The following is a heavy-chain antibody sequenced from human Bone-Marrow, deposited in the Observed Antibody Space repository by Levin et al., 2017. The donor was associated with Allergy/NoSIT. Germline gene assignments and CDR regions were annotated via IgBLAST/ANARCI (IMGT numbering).Heavy chain of an antibody. CDR1: GYTFTRYA. CDR2: INTDTGTP. D-gene: IGHD6-13*01. CDR3: ARGPHTYSTSWYWFDY. V-gene: IGHV7-4-1*01. Sequence: ASVKVSCKASGYTFTRYAMNWLRQAPGQGLEWMGWINTDTGTPTFAPGFTGRFVFSLDSSVSTAYLQISSLEAADTAVYYCARGPHTYSTSWYWFDYWGQGNLVAVSS. J-gene: IGHJ4*02.